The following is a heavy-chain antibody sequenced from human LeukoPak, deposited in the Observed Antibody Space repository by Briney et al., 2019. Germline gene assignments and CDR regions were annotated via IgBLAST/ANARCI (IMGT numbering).Heavy chain of an antibody. CDR2: ISGSGGST. J-gene: IGHJ4*02. D-gene: IGHD3-3*01. V-gene: IGHV3-23*01. Sequence: GGSLRLSCAASGFTFSSYAMSWVRQAPGKGLEWVSAISGSGGSTYYADSVKGRFTISGDNSKNTLYLQMNSLRAEDTAVYYCAKTYYDFWSGYAREAYYWGQGTLVTVSS. CDR1: GFTFSSYA. CDR3: AKTYYDFWSGYAREAYY.